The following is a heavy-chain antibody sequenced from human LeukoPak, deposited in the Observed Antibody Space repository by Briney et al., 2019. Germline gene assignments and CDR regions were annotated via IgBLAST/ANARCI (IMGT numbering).Heavy chain of an antibody. Sequence: GESLKISCKGSGYSFASYWIGWVRQMPGKGLDWMGIIYPGNSDTTYSPSFRGQVTISADKSLSTAYLQWSSLKASDTAIYYCARRDYGGPSSFDSWGQGTLVTVSS. CDR2: IYPGNSDT. CDR1: GYSFASYW. D-gene: IGHD4-23*01. J-gene: IGHJ5*01. CDR3: ARRDYGGPSSFDS. V-gene: IGHV5-51*01.